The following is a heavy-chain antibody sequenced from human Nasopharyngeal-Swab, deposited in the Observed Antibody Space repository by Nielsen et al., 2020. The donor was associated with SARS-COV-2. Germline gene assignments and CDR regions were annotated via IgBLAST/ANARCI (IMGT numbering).Heavy chain of an antibody. Sequence: GGSLRLSCAASAFTFSNFAMSWVRQAPGKALEWVSVIDGTGDSSYYADSVKGRFTISRDNSKNTLYLQMNSLRAEDTAVYYCAVHSGYDLHYYYYMDVWGKGTTVTVSS. V-gene: IGHV3-23*01. CDR2: IDGTGDSS. CDR3: AVHSGYDLHYYYYMDV. D-gene: IGHD5-12*01. J-gene: IGHJ6*03. CDR1: AFTFSNFA.